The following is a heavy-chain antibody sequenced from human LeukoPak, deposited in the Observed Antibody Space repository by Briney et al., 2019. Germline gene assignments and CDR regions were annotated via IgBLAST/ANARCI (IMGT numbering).Heavy chain of an antibody. CDR1: GYIFSSYG. J-gene: IGHJ4*02. V-gene: IGHV1-18*01. Sequence: GASVKVSCKASGYIFSSYGITWVRQAPGQGLEWMGWISAYNGNRKYVQKLQGRLTMTTDTSTSTAYMELRSLRSDDTAVYYCARDLAYGSGSYYDYWGQGTLVTVSS. D-gene: IGHD3-10*01. CDR3: ARDLAYGSGSYYDY. CDR2: ISAYNGNR.